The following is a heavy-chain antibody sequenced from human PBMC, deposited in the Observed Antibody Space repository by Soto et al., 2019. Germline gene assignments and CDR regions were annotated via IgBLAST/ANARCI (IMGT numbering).Heavy chain of an antibody. Sequence: GGSLRLSCAASGFTFSSYGMHWVRQAPGKGLEWVAVISYDGGNKYYADSVKGRFTISRDNSKNTLYLQMNSLRAEDTAVYYCAKSDDYDWGQGTLVPVSS. CDR2: ISYDGGNK. V-gene: IGHV3-30*18. J-gene: IGHJ4*02. CDR1: GFTFSSYG. CDR3: AKSDDYD. D-gene: IGHD4-17*01.